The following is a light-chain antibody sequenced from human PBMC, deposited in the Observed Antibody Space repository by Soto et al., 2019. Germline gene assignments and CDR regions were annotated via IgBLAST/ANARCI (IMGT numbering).Light chain of an antibody. CDR3: QQYNSYSVPS. CDR1: QNIDNW. V-gene: IGKV1-5*03. J-gene: IGKJ1*01. Sequence: DIQMTQSPSSVSASVGDRVTITCRASQNIDNWLAWYQQKPRKAPKLLIYKASSLESGVPSRFSGSGSGTEFTLTISSLEPDDFATYHCQQYNSYSVPSFGQGTKVDIK. CDR2: KAS.